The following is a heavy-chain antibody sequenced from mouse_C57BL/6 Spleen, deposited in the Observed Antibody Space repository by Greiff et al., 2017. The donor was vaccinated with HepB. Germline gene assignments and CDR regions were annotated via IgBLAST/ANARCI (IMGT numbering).Heavy chain of an antibody. CDR1: GYSFTDYN. CDR2: INPNYGTT. CDR3: ASGQLRLTWFAY. Sequence: EVQLQESGPELVKPGASVKISCKASGYSFTDYNMNWVKQSNGKSLEWIGVINPNYGTTSYNQKFKGKATLTVDHSSSTAYMQLNSLTSEDSAVYYCASGQLRLTWFAYWGQGTLVTVSA. D-gene: IGHD3-2*02. V-gene: IGHV1-39*01. J-gene: IGHJ3*01.